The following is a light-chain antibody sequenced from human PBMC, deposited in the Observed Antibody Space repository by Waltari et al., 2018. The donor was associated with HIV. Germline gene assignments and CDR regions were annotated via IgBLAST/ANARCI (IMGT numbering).Light chain of an antibody. Sequence: SALTQPPSASGSPGQSVTISCTGTSSDVGGYNYVSWYQQHPGKAPKPMIYEVSKRPSGVPDRFSGSKSGNTASLTVSGLQAEDEADYYCSSSRVFGGGTKLTVL. V-gene: IGLV2-8*01. CDR1: SSDVGGYNY. J-gene: IGLJ3*02. CDR3: SSSRV. CDR2: EVS.